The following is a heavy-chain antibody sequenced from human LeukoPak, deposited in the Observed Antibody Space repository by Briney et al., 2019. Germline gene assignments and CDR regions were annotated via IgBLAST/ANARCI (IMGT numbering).Heavy chain of an antibody. CDR3: ARYRYCLSSWCPGRERDFDV. D-gene: IGHD2-15*01. V-gene: IGHV4-39*01. CDR1: GGSIKNEYYY. CDR2: IYFSGST. J-gene: IGHJ2*01. Sequence: SETLSLTCTFSGGSIKNEYYYWGWIRQAPGKGLEWIGNIYFSGSTYYRPSLKSRATISVATSNNQFSLKLCSVTAADTAVYYCARYRYCLSSWCPGRERDFDVWGRGTLVTV.